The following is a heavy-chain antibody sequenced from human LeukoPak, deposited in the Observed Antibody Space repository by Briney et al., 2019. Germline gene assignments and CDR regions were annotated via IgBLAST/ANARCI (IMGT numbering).Heavy chain of an antibody. CDR1: GFTFSTYS. CDR3: AKDSGYYHSSGYYYAYFQH. CDR2: ISSSSSTI. J-gene: IGHJ1*01. V-gene: IGHV3-48*02. Sequence: GGSLRLSCAVSGFTFSTYSMNWVRQAPGKGLEWVSYISSSSSTIYYADSVKGRFTISRDNAKNSLYLQMNSLRDEDTAVYYCAKDSGYYHSSGYYYAYFQHWGQGTLVTVSS. D-gene: IGHD3-22*01.